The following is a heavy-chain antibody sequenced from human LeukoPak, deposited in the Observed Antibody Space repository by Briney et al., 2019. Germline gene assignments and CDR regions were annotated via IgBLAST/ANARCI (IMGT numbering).Heavy chain of an antibody. V-gene: IGHV3-53*01. CDR1: EFSVGSNY. D-gene: IGHD2-8*02. CDR2: IFPSGGEI. CDR3: ATYRQVLLPFES. J-gene: IGHJ4*02. Sequence: PGGSLRLSCAASEFSVGSNYMIWVRQPPGKGLEWVSSIFPSGGEIHYADSVRSRFTISRDNSKSTLSLQMNSLRAEDTAIYYCATYRQVLLPFESWGQGTLVTVSS.